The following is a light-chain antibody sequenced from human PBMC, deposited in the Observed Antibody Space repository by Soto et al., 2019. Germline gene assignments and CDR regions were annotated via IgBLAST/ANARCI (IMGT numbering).Light chain of an antibody. CDR2: GAS. J-gene: IGKJ4*01. CDR1: QSIRSF. Sequence: EVVLTQSPATLSLSPGERATLSCRASQSIRSFLAWYQQKPGQAPRRLIYGASNRATGIPARFSGSGSGTDFTLTISSLEPEDFAVYYCQQRRNWLLSFGGGTKVEIK. CDR3: QQRRNWLLS. V-gene: IGKV3-11*01.